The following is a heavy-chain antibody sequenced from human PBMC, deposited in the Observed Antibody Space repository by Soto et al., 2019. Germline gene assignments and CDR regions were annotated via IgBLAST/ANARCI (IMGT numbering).Heavy chain of an antibody. V-gene: IGHV5-10-1*01. CDR2: IDPSDSYT. J-gene: IGHJ5*01. CDR3: ARDYCSSTSCQRGGYNCFDS. CDR1: GYSFTSYW. Sequence: GESRKISCKGSGYSFTSYWISWVRQMPGKGLEWMGRIDPSDSYTNYSPSFQGHVTISADKSISTAYLQWSSLKASDTAMYYCARDYCSSTSCQRGGYNCFDSWCQGTLVSVSS. D-gene: IGHD2-2*01.